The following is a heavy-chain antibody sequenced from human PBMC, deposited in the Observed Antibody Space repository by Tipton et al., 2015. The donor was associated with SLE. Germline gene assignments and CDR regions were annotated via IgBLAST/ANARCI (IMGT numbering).Heavy chain of an antibody. CDR2: IYSGGST. CDR1: GFTFSSCA. D-gene: IGHD1-26*01. CDR3: AKVGATILPGNFDY. J-gene: IGHJ4*02. V-gene: IGHV3-23*03. Sequence: SLRLSCAASGFTFSSCAMSWVRQAPGKGLEWVSVIYSGGSTYYADSVKGRFTISRDNSKNTLYLQMNSLRAEDTAVYYCAKVGATILPGNFDYWGQGTLVTVSS.